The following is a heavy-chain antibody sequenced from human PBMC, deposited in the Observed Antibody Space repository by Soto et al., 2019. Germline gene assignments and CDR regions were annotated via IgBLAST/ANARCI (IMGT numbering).Heavy chain of an antibody. CDR3: AKDLADSYSSRNYFES. V-gene: IGHV3-23*01. Sequence: GSLRLSCAASGFTFSDYAMTWVRQAPGKGPQWISAISGSGILTYSADSVKGRFTISRDNSKNTLYLQMTSLRVEDTAIYYCAKDLADSYSSRNYFESWGQGTTVTVSS. D-gene: IGHD6-13*01. CDR2: ISGSGILT. J-gene: IGHJ4*02. CDR1: GFTFSDYA.